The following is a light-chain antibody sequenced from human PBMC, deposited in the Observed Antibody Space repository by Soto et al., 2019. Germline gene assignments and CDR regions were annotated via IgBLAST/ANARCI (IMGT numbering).Light chain of an antibody. CDR3: QHYNSYSEA. J-gene: IGKJ1*01. Sequence: DIQMTQSPSTLSGSVGDRVTITCRASQTISSWLAWYQQKPGKAPKLLIYKASTLKSGVPSRFSGSGSGTDITLTSSSLQPDDFATCYCQHYNSYSEAFGQGTKVELK. CDR2: KAS. CDR1: QTISSW. V-gene: IGKV1-5*03.